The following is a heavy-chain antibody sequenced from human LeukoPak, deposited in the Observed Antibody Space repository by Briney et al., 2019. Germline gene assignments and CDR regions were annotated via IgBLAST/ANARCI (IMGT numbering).Heavy chain of an antibody. CDR3: ARAVTYYMDV. Sequence: TLSLTWAVSGASISNGNWWRLVRQPPGKGLEWIGEMYQDGRTNSYPSLKSRVTISLDKSKNQFSLRLSSVTAADTAVYYCARAVTYYMDVWGKGTTVIVSS. CDR1: GASISNGNW. V-gene: IGHV4-4*02. D-gene: IGHD2-21*02. CDR2: MYQDGRT. J-gene: IGHJ6*03.